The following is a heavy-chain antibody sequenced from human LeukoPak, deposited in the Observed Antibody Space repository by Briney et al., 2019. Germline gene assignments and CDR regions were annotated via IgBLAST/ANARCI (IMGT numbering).Heavy chain of an antibody. J-gene: IGHJ5*02. D-gene: IGHD3-3*01. CDR3: ARVKDRDFWSGYQEP. V-gene: IGHV1-8*01. CDR1: GYTFTGDD. Sequence: SVKVSCKASGYTFTGDDINWVRHATAQRLECMVWMNPKRGNTGNTQQFQGRATITRNTSISTASRKLSILRSEDPAGYYGARVKDRDFWSGYQEPWGQGTLVTVS. CDR2: MNPKRGNT.